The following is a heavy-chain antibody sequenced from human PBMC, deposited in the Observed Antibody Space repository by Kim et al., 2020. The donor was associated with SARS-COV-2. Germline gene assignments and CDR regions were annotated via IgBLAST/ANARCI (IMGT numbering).Heavy chain of an antibody. CDR2: INAGNGNT. CDR3: ARAPRYGSGSYSWFDP. D-gene: IGHD3-10*01. Sequence: ASVKVSCKASGYTFTSYAMHWVRQAPGQRLEWMGWINAGNGNTKYSQKFQGRVTITRDTSASTAYMELNSLRSEDTAVYYCARAPRYGSGSYSWFDPWGQGTLVTVSS. V-gene: IGHV1-3*01. CDR1: GYTFTSYA. J-gene: IGHJ5*02.